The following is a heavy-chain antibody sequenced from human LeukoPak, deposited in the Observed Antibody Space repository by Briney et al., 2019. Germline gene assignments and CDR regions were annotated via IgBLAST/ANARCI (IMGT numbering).Heavy chain of an antibody. CDR2: FSSIGSHR. J-gene: IGHJ4*02. D-gene: IGHD3-10*01. CDR3: AKDLVTGSLDY. CDR1: GFTFSNYD. Sequence: GGSLRLSCAASGFTFSNYDMNWVGQAPGQGLEWVSLFSSIGSHRYYADSVKGRFTISRDNAKNSLYLQMNSLRPGDTAVYYCAKDLVTGSLDYWGQGTLVTVSS. V-gene: IGHV3-21*01.